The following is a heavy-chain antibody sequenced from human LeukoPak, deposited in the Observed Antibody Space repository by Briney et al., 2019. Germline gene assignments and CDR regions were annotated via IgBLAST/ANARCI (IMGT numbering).Heavy chain of an antibody. J-gene: IGHJ4*02. CDR1: GFTFSSYS. D-gene: IGHD3-22*01. CDR2: ISSSSSYI. Sequence: PGGSLRLSCAASGFTFSSYSMNWVRQAPGKGLEWVSSISSSSSYIYYADSVKGRFTISRDNAKNSLYLQMNSLRAEDTAVYYCARASPGVVVITSYWGQGTLVTVSS. V-gene: IGHV3-21*01. CDR3: ARASPGVVVITSY.